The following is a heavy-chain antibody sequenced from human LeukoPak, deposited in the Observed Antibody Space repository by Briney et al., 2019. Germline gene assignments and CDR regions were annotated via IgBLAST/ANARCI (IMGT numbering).Heavy chain of an antibody. Sequence: PSETLSLTCTVSGGSISSYYWSWIRQPPGKGLEWIGYIYYSGSTNYNPSLKSRVTISVDTSKNQFSLRLSSVTAADTAVYYCARDRELGYWGQGTLVIVSS. CDR3: ARDRELGY. V-gene: IGHV4-59*01. J-gene: IGHJ4*02. CDR2: IYYSGST. CDR1: GGSISSYY. D-gene: IGHD1-26*01.